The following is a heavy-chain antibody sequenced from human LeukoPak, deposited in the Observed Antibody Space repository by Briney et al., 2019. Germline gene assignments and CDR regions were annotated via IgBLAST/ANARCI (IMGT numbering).Heavy chain of an antibody. CDR2: IIPIFGTA. D-gene: IGHD3-16*01. CDR3: AREAAWGNWYFDH. V-gene: IGHV1-69*13. Sequence: GASVKVSCKASGGTFSSYAISWVRQAPGQGLEWMGGIIPIFGTANYAQKFQGRVTITADESTSTAYMELSSLRSEDTAVYYCAREAAWGNWYFDHWGRGTLVTVSS. J-gene: IGHJ2*01. CDR1: GGTFSSYA.